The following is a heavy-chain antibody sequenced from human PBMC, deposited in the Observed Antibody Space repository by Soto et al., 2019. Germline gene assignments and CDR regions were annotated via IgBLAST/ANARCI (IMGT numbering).Heavy chain of an antibody. Sequence: SETLSLTCAVSGYSISSNYSWGWIRQPAGKGLKWIVSIYHRGSTYYSPSLWSRVAISADSSKNQFSLKLTSVTAADTAVYYCVRGGRGDAFDIWGQGTMVT. J-gene: IGHJ3*02. CDR2: IYHRGST. CDR1: GYSISSNYS. D-gene: IGHD3-10*01. V-gene: IGHV4-38-2*01. CDR3: VRGGRGDAFDI.